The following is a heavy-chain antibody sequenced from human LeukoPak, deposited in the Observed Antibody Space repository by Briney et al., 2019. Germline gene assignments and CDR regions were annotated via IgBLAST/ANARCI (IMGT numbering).Heavy chain of an antibody. Sequence: GESLKISCKGSGYSFTSYWIGWVRLMPGKGLEWMGIIYPGDSDTRYSPSFRGQVTISADKSISTAYLQWSSLKASDTAMYYCARGAGDIAAAGSFDYWGQGTLVTVSS. CDR2: IYPGDSDT. CDR1: GYSFTSYW. V-gene: IGHV5-51*01. J-gene: IGHJ4*02. D-gene: IGHD6-13*01. CDR3: ARGAGDIAAAGSFDY.